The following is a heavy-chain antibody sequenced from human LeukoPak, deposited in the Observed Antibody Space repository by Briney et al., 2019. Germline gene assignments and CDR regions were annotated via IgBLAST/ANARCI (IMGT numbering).Heavy chain of an antibody. CDR1: GFTFSSYA. CDR3: AKSNSGWYYYYGMDV. J-gene: IGHJ6*02. Sequence: GGSLRLSCAASGFTFSSYAMSWVRQAPGKGLEWVAAISGSGGRTYYADSVKGRFTISRDNSKNTLYLQMNSLRAEDTAVYYCAKSNSGWYYYYGMDVWGQGTTVTVSS. D-gene: IGHD6-19*01. CDR2: ISGSGGRT. V-gene: IGHV3-23*01.